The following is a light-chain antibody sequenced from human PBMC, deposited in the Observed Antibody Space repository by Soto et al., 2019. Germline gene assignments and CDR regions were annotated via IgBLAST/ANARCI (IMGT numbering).Light chain of an antibody. Sequence: EIVMTQSLLSLPVTLGEPAFIACRSSQSLLHSNGYNYLDRYLQKPGQSPQLLISLGSNRASGVPHRFSASRSGTDFTLKISRVEAEDVEVYYYMQALQPPWTFGQGTKVQIK. V-gene: IGKV2-28*01. CDR3: MQALQPPWT. CDR2: LGS. J-gene: IGKJ1*01. CDR1: QSLLHSNGYNY.